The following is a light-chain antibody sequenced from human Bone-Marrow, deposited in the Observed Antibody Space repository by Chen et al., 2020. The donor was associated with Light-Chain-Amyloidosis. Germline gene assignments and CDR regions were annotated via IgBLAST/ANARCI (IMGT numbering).Light chain of an antibody. J-gene: IGLJ3*02. V-gene: IGLV3-21*02. CDR1: NIGTTS. Sequence: SYVLTQPSSVSVAPGQTATIAWGGNNIGTTSVHWYQQTPGQAPLLVVYDDSDRPSGIPERVSGSHAGNTATLTIRRVEAVDEADDCCRVGDRSSDRPVFGGGTKLTVL. CDR3: RVGDRSSDRPV. CDR2: DDS.